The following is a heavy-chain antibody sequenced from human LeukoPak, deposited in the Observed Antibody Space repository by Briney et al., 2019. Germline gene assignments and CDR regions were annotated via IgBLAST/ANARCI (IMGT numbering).Heavy chain of an antibody. Sequence: PGGSLRLSCAASGFTYRDYGMHWVRQAPGKGLEWVAFIRYDGSDKYYADSVKGRFTISRDNSKNTLYVQMNTLRAEDTAVYYCAKDIGRSSYYYFDYWGQGTLVTVSS. J-gene: IGHJ4*02. CDR2: IRYDGSDK. V-gene: IGHV3-30*02. CDR1: GFTYRDYG. CDR3: AKDIGRSSYYYFDY. D-gene: IGHD6-13*01.